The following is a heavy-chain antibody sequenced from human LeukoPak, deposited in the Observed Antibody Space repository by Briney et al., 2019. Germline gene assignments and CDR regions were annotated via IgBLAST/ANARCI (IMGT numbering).Heavy chain of an antibody. Sequence: GGSLRLACAASGFTVSSNYMNWVRQAPGKGLEWVSVIYSGGSTYYADSVKGRFTIPRDNSKNTLYLQMNSLRAEDTAVYYCAREQPAAGTLYYWGQGTLVTVSS. CDR2: IYSGGST. V-gene: IGHV3-53*01. CDR1: GFTVSSNY. D-gene: IGHD6-13*01. CDR3: AREQPAAGTLYY. J-gene: IGHJ4*02.